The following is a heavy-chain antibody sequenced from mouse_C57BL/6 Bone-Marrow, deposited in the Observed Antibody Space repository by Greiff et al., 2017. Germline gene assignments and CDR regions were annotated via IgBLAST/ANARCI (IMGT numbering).Heavy chain of an antibody. D-gene: IGHD1-1*01. J-gene: IGHJ3*01. V-gene: IGHV1-54*01. CDR1: GYAFTNYL. Sequence: QVQLQQSGAELVRPGTSVKVSCKASGYAFTNYLIEWVKQRPGQGLEWIGVINPGSGGTTYNEKFKGKATLTADKSSSTAYMQLSSLTSEDSAVYFCAREGFYYGSSYVEFAYWGQGTLVTVSA. CDR2: INPGSGGT. CDR3: AREGFYYGSSYVEFAY.